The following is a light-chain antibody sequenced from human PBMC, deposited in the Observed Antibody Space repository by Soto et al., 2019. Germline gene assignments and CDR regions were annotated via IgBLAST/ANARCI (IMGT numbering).Light chain of an antibody. Sequence: DIQMTQSPSSLSASVGDRVTITCRAGQNIGMSLNWFQQKPGKAPKLLIYGASALQPGVPTRFSGSGSGTDFTLTISSLQPEDFATYYCQQYHSYSTFGQGTKVEIK. V-gene: IGKV1-39*01. J-gene: IGKJ1*01. CDR3: QQYHSYST. CDR1: QNIGMS. CDR2: GAS.